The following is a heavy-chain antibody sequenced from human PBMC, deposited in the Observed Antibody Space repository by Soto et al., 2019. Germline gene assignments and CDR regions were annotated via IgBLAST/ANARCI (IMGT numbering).Heavy chain of an antibody. CDR1: GFTFSSFA. J-gene: IGHJ4*02. D-gene: IGHD6-19*01. V-gene: IGHV3-23*01. CDR2: ISGSGGST. Sequence: EVQLLESGGGLLQPGGSLRLSCAASGFTFSSFAMSWVRQAPGKGLEWVSAISGSGGSTYYADSVKGRFTISRDNTKNTLYLQMNSLTAEDTAVDYCAKEGEHSSGWANFDYWGQGTLVTVSS. CDR3: AKEGEHSSGWANFDY.